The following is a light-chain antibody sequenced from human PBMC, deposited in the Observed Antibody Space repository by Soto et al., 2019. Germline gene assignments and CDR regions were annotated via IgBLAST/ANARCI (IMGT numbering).Light chain of an antibody. Sequence: EFVLTQSPGTLSLSPGERATLSCRASQSVSSNLAWYQQKPGQAPRLLIYGASTRATGIPARFSGSGSGTEFTLTVSSLQSEDFAVYHCQQYKNWPPITFGQGTRLEIK. CDR2: GAS. J-gene: IGKJ5*01. CDR1: QSVSSN. V-gene: IGKV3-15*01. CDR3: QQYKNWPPIT.